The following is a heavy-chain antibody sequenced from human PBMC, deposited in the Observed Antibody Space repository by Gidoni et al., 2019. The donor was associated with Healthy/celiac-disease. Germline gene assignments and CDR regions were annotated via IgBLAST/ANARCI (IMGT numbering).Heavy chain of an antibody. J-gene: IGHJ1*01. D-gene: IGHD2-8*02. Sequence: VQLVETGGGLIQPGGSLRLSCAASGFPVSSNYLSWVRQAPGKGLEWVSVIYSGGSTYYADSVKGRVTISRDNSKNTLYLQMNSLRAEDTAVYYCAGGSGGVSLFQHWGQGTLVTVSS. CDR3: AGGSGGVSLFQH. CDR1: GFPVSSNY. V-gene: IGHV3-53*02. CDR2: IYSGGST.